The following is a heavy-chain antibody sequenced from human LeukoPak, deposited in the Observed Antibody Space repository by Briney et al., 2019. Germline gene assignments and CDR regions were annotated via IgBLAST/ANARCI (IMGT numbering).Heavy chain of an antibody. CDR2: INPNSGGT. D-gene: IGHD3-9*01. V-gene: IGHV1-2*02. J-gene: IGHJ4*02. CDR3: ARGKSLERYFDWLLLR. Sequence: RRASVKVSCKASGYTFTGYYLHWVRQAPGQGLEWMGWINPNSGGTDYAQKFQGRVTMTRDTSISTAYMELSRLRSDDTAVYYCARGKSLERYFDWLLLRWGQGTLVTVSS. CDR1: GYTFTGYY.